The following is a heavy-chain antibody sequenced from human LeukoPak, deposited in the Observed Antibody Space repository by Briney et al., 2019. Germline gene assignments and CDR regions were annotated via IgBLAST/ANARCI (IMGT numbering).Heavy chain of an antibody. V-gene: IGHV3-7*01. J-gene: IGHJ3*02. D-gene: IGHD3-3*01. CDR1: GFTFSSYW. CDR3: ARDSITIFGVAWVDQGVFDI. CDR2: IKQDGSEK. Sequence: GGSLRLSCAASGFTFSSYWMSWVRQAPGKGLEWVANIKQDGSEKYYVDSVKGRFTISRDNAKNSLYLQMNSLRAEDTAVYYCARDSITIFGVAWVDQGVFDIWGQGTMVTVSS.